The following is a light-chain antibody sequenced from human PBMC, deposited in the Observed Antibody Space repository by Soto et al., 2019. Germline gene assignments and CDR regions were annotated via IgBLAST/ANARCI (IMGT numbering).Light chain of an antibody. CDR3: HQYVSWT. J-gene: IGKJ1*01. CDR2: GAS. CDR1: LTISSN. V-gene: IGKV3-20*01. Sequence: EIVLTHSAVTVSLSPGERATLSCRASLTISSNLAWYQQKPGQAPRLLIYGASNRAPGIPDRFSGSGSGTDFSPTTIRLEPEDVAVYYCHQYVSWTFGQGTKVDIK.